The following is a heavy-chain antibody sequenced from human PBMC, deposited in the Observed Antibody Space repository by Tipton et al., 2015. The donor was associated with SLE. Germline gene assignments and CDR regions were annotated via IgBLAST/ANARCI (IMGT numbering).Heavy chain of an antibody. CDR3: ARAYYADAFDI. D-gene: IGHD2-2*01. CDR2: IYYSGST. J-gene: IGHJ3*02. Sequence: TLSLTCTVSGGSVSSGSYYWSWIRQPPGKGLEWIGYIYYSGSTYYNPSLKSRVTISVDTSKNQFSLKLSSVTAADTAVYYCARAYYADAFDIWGQGTMVTVSS. V-gene: IGHV4-30-4*08. CDR1: GGSVSSGSYY.